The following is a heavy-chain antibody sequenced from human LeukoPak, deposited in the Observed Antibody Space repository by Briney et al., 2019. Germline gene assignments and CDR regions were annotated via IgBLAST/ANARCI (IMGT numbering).Heavy chain of an antibody. J-gene: IGHJ4*02. D-gene: IGHD3-9*01. V-gene: IGHV4-39*07. Sequence: SETLSLTCTVSGGSISSSSYYWGWIRQPPGKGLEWIGSIYYSGSTYYNPSLKSRVTISVDTSKNQFSLKLSSVTAADTAVYYCARGPDYYDILTGPLNSAFDYWGQGTLVTVSS. CDR1: GGSISSSSYY. CDR3: ARGPDYYDILTGPLNSAFDY. CDR2: IYYSGST.